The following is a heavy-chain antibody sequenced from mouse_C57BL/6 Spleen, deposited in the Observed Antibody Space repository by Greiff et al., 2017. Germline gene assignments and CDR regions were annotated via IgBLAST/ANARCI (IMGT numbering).Heavy chain of an antibody. Sequence: VQLQQSGAELVKPGASVKISCKASGYAFSSYWMNWVKQRPGKGLEWIGQIYPGDGDTNYNGKFKGKATLTADKSSSTAYMQLSRLTSEDSAVYFCARRDAVVDAMDYWGQGTSVTVAS. V-gene: IGHV1-80*01. J-gene: IGHJ4*01. D-gene: IGHD1-1*01. CDR2: IYPGDGDT. CDR1: GYAFSSYW. CDR3: ARRDAVVDAMDY.